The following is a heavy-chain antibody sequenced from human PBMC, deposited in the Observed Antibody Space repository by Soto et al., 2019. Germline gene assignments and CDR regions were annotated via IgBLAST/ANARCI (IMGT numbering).Heavy chain of an antibody. D-gene: IGHD3-22*01. CDR1: GYTFTGYY. J-gene: IGHJ4*02. V-gene: IGHV1-2*02. Sequence: ASVKVSCKASGYTFTGYYMHWVRQAPGQGLEGMGWINPNSGGTNYAQKFQGRVTMTRDTSISTAYMELSRLRSDDTAVYYWARGLPYYYDISGLRGYFDYWGQGTLVTVSS. CDR2: INPNSGGT. CDR3: ARGLPYYYDISGLRGYFDY.